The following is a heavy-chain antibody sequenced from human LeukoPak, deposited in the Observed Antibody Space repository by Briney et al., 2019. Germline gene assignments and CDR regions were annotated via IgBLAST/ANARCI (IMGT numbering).Heavy chain of an antibody. Sequence: PGGSLRLSCAASGFTVSSNYMSWVRQAPGKGLEWVSVIYSGGSTYYADSVKGRFTISRDNSKNTLYLQMNSLRAEDTAVYYCAIRGRYYDFWSGIVDYWGQGTLVTVSS. CDR1: GFTVSSNY. D-gene: IGHD3-3*01. V-gene: IGHV3-66*02. CDR3: AIRGRYYDFWSGIVDY. CDR2: IYSGGST. J-gene: IGHJ4*02.